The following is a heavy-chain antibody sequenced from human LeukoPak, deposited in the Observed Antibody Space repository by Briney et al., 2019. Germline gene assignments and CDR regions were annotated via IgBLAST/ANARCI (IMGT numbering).Heavy chain of an antibody. CDR3: ARVRNELRRSYYFDY. J-gene: IGHJ4*02. D-gene: IGHD1-7*01. CDR2: IYYSGST. Sequence: PSETLSLTCTVSGGSISSYYWSWIRQPPGKGLEWIGYIYYSGSTNYNPSLKSRVTISVDTSKNQFSLKLSSVTAADTAVYYCARVRNELRRSYYFDYWGQGTLVTVSS. CDR1: GGSISSYY. V-gene: IGHV4-59*01.